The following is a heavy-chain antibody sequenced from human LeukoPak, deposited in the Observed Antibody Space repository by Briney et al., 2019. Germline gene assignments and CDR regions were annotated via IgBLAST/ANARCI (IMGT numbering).Heavy chain of an antibody. D-gene: IGHD3-10*01. CDR1: GGSISSYY. CDR3: ARAGRATDY. V-gene: IGHV4-59*01. CDR2: IYYSGST. J-gene: IGHJ4*02. Sequence: NPSETLSLTCTVSGGSISSYYWSWIRQPPGKGLEWIGYIYYSGSTNYNPSLKSRVTISVDTSKNQFSLKLSSVTAADTAVYYCARAGRATDYWGQGTLVTVSS.